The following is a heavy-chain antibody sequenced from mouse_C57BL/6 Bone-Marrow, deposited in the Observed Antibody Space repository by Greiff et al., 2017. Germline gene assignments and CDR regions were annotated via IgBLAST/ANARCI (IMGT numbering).Heavy chain of an antibody. CDR1: GYSITSGYY. V-gene: IGHV3-6*01. CDR2: LSYDGSN. J-gene: IGHJ3*01. CDR3: AFYSNYVGFAY. Sequence: EVQLQESGPGLVKPSQSLSLTCSVTGYSITSGYYWNWIRQFPGNKLEWMGYLSYDGSNNSNPSLKNRISITRDTSKNQFFLKLNSVTTEDTATYYCAFYSNYVGFAYWGQGNLVTVSA. D-gene: IGHD2-5*01.